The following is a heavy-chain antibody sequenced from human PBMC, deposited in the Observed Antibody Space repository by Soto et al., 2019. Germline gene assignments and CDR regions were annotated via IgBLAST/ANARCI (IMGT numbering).Heavy chain of an antibody. CDR2: VSPGGDVS. D-gene: IGHD1-20*01. V-gene: IGHV3-23*01. Sequence: VGSLRLSCAASVFTFSSFVMNCVRHAPGKWLEWVSTVSPGGDVSHYTDSVKGRFTISRDNSRRTLHLKMDSLRAEDAAVYFCVRRAITAPTPARAFHFWGEATAVTLSP. CDR3: VRRAITAPTPARAFHF. CDR1: VFTFSSFV. J-gene: IGHJ4*02.